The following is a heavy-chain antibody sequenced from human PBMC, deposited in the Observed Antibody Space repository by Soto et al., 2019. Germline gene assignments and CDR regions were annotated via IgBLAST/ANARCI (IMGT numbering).Heavy chain of an antibody. Sequence: SVKVSCKASGYTFTSYGISWVRQAPGQGLEWMGGIIPIFGTANYAQKFQGRVTITADESTSTAYVELSSLRSEDTAVYYCARAGLFEPLDYWGQGTLVTVSS. V-gene: IGHV1-69*13. CDR2: IIPIFGTA. CDR1: GYTFTSYG. CDR3: ARAGLFEPLDY. J-gene: IGHJ4*02.